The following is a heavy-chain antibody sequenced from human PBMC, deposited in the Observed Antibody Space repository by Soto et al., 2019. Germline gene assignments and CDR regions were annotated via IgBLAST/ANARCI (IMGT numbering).Heavy chain of an antibody. CDR1: GGSISSYY. V-gene: IGHV4-59*01. CDR2: IYYSGST. CDR3: ASSHDYGDYYDY. J-gene: IGHJ4*02. Sequence: GPLVASETLSLTCTVSGGSISSYYWSWIRQPPGKGLEWIGYIYYSGSTNYNPSLKSRVTISVDTSKNQFSLKLSSVTAADTAVYYCASSHDYGDYYDYWGQGTLVTVS. D-gene: IGHD4-17*01.